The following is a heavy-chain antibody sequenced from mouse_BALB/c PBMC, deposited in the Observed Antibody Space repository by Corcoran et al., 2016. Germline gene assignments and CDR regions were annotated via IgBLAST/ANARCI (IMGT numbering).Heavy chain of an antibody. V-gene: IGHV9-3-1*01. CDR3: ARNPYAMDY. Sequence: QIQLVQSGPELKKPGETVKISCKASGYTFTNYGMNWVKQAPGKGLKWMGWINTYTGEPTYADDFKGRFAFSLETSASTAYLQINNLKNEDTATYFWARNPYAMDYWGQGTSVTVSS. CDR1: GYTFTNYG. CDR2: INTYTGEP. J-gene: IGHJ4*01.